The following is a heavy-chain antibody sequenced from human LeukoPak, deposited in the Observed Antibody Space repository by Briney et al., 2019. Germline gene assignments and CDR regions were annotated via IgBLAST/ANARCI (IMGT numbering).Heavy chain of an antibody. J-gene: IGHJ4*02. V-gene: IGHV3-33*01. D-gene: IGHD3-3*02. CDR3: ARDKFSISAHFRSGYFDY. CDR2: IWYDGSNK. Sequence: PWRSLRLSCAASGFTFSSYGMHWVRQAPGKGLEWVAVIWYDGSNKYYADSVKGRFTISRDNYKNTLYLQMNSLRAEDTAVYYCARDKFSISAHFRSGYFDYWGQGTLVTVSS. CDR1: GFTFSSYG.